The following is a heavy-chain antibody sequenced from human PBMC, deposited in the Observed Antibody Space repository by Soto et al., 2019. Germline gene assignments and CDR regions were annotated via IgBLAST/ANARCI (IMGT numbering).Heavy chain of an antibody. V-gene: IGHV3-30-3*01. CDR1: GFTFSTFA. CDR2: ISYDGSKK. J-gene: IGHJ4*02. Sequence: GSLRLSCAASGFTFSTFALYWVRQAPGKGLEWVAVISYDGSKKYYADSVRGRFTISRDNSKNTLYLQMNGLRTEDSALYYCTRDMDYGDRAFGDYWGQGTLVTVSS. D-gene: IGHD4-17*01. CDR3: TRDMDYGDRAFGDY.